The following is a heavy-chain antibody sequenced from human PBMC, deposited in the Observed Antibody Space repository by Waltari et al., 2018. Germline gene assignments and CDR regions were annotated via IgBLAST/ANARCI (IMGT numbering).Heavy chain of an antibody. CDR3: ARGFAPSRAAAGNAFDI. V-gene: IGHV4-61*02. D-gene: IGHD6-13*01. CDR2: IYTSGST. CDR1: GGSISSGSYY. Sequence: QVQLQESGPGLVKPSQTLSLTCTVSGGSISSGSYYWSWIRPPAGKGLEWIGRIYTSGSTNYNPSLKSRVTISVDTSKNQFSLKLSSVTAADTAVYYCARGFAPSRAAAGNAFDIWGQGTMVTVSS. J-gene: IGHJ3*02.